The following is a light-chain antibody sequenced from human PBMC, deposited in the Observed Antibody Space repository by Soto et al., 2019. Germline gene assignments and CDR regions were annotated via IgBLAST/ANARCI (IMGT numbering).Light chain of an antibody. CDR2: GAS. CDR3: QQYGGSPWT. CDR1: QSVSSSD. V-gene: IGKV3-20*01. Sequence: EIVLTQSPGTLSLSPGERATLSCRASQSVSSSDLAWYQQKPGQAPRLLIYGASTRATGIPDRFSGSGSGTDFTLTISRLEPEDFAVYYCQQYGGSPWTFGQGTKVDIK. J-gene: IGKJ1*01.